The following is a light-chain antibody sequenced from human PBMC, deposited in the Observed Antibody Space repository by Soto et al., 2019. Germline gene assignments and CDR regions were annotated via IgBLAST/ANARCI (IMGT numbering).Light chain of an antibody. CDR2: AAS. J-gene: IGKJ1*01. Sequence: AIRMTQSPSSLSASTGDRVTITCRASQAISSYLAWYQQKPGKAPKLLIFAASTLQSGVPSRFSGGGSGTDFTLSISCLQSGDFATYYCQQYYVYHRTFGLGTKVE. CDR3: QQYYVYHRT. V-gene: IGKV1-8*01. CDR1: QAISSY.